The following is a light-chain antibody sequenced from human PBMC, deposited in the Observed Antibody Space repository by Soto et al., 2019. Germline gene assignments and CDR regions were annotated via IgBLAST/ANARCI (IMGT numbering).Light chain of an antibody. CDR2: DNN. CDR1: NSNIGNNY. CDR3: GAWDGSLGAVV. V-gene: IGLV1-51*01. Sequence: QSVLTQPPSVSAAPGQKVTISCSGSNSNIGNNYVFWYQQLPGTAPKLLIYDNNKRPSGIPDRFSGSKSGTSATLGITGLQTGDEADYYCGAWDGSLGAVVFGGGTKSPS. J-gene: IGLJ2*01.